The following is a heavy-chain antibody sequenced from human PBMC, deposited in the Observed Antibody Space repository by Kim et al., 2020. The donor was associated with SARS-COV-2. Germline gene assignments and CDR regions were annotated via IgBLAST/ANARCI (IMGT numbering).Heavy chain of an antibody. CDR2: ISAYNGNT. CDR1: GYTFTSYG. D-gene: IGHD6-19*01. CDR3: ARDSPYSSGWLYTYYYYGMDV. V-gene: IGHV1-18*01. J-gene: IGHJ6*02. Sequence: ASVKVSCKASGYTFTSYGISWVRQAPGQGLEWMGWISAYNGNTNYAQKLQGRVTMTTDTPTSTAYMELRSLRSDDTAVYYCARDSPYSSGWLYTYYYYGMDVWGQGTTVTVSS.